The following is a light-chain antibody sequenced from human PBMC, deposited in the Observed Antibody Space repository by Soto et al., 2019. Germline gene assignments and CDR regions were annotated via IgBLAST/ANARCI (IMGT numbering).Light chain of an antibody. CDR2: GVS. Sequence: EIVLTQSPATLSLSPGERATLSCRASQSVTSSYLAWYQQKPGQAPRLLIYGVSSRATGIPDRFSGSGAGTDFTLTISSLEPEDFAVYYCQQYGSSSTFGQGTKVDIK. CDR3: QQYGSSST. J-gene: IGKJ1*01. CDR1: QSVTSSY. V-gene: IGKV3-20*01.